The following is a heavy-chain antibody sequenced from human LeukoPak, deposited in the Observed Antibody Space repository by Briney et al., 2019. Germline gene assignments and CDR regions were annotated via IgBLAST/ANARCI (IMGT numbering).Heavy chain of an antibody. CDR1: GGTFSSYA. V-gene: IGHV1-69*05. D-gene: IGHD5-24*01. CDR2: IIPIFGTA. CDR3: ARTWVATTTGYYYYYMDV. J-gene: IGHJ6*03. Sequence: SVKVSCKASGGTFSSYAISWVRRAPGQGLEWMGGIIPIFGTANYAQKFQGRVTITTDESTSTAYMELSSLRSEDTAVYYCARTWVATTTGYYYYYMDVWGKGTTVTVSS.